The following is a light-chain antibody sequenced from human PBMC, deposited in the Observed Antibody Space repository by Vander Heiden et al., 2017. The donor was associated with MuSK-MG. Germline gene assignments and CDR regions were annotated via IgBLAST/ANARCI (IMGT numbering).Light chain of an antibody. CDR1: ILAKRY. V-gene: IGLV3-27*01. CDR2: KDS. CDR3: HYATDHRGV. J-gene: IGLJ3*02. Sequence: SYELTQPSSVSVSPGQTAKITCSGDILAKRYARWFQQKPGQAPHRSMYKDSERPSGVPARFSGSSSGTSVSLTITGAHVEDEAYYYCHYATDHRGVFGGGTKLTVL.